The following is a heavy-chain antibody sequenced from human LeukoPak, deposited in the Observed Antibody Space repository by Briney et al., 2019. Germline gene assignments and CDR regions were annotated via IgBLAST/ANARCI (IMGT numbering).Heavy chain of an antibody. J-gene: IGHJ4*02. CDR1: GLTFSIYA. Sequence: GGSLRLSCAASGLTFSIYAMSWVRQAPGKGLEWVANIKQDGSEKYYVDSVKGRFTISRDNAKNSLFLQTNSLRAEDTAVYYCAREDFDYWGQGTLVTVSS. CDR2: IKQDGSEK. V-gene: IGHV3-7*01. CDR3: AREDFDY.